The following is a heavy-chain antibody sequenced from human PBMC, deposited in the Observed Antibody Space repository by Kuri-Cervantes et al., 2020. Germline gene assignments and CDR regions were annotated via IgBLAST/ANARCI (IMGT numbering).Heavy chain of an antibody. D-gene: IGHD5-18*01. CDR3: ARHATWIQLWLSKGVGYFDY. J-gene: IGHJ4*02. CDR2: INHSGST. V-gene: IGHV4-38-2*01. Sequence: GSLRLSCAVFGYSIRSGYYWGWIRQPSGKGLEWIGEINHSGSTNYNPSLKSRVTISVDTSKNQFSLKLSSVTAADTAVYYCARHATWIQLWLSKGVGYFDYWGQGTLVTVSS. CDR1: GYSIRSGYY.